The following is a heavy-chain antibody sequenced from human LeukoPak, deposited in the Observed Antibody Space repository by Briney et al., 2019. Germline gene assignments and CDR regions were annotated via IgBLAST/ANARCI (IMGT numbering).Heavy chain of an antibody. Sequence: SETLSLTCAVYGVSYIGYYWSWTRHPPGKGLECIGEINHSESPNYNPSLKSRHTISVDTSKNQFSLKLSSVTAADTAVYYCARGVYDYVWGSYRHDAFDIWGQGTMVTVSS. J-gene: IGHJ3*02. CDR2: INHSESP. CDR3: ARGVYDYVWGSYRHDAFDI. D-gene: IGHD3-16*02. CDR1: GVSYIGYY. V-gene: IGHV4-34*01.